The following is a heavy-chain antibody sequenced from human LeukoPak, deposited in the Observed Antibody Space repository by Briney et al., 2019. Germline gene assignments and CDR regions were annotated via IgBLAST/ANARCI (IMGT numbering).Heavy chain of an antibody. J-gene: IGHJ4*02. Sequence: SETLSLTCAISGGSISSSSWWSWVRQPPGKGLEWIGEIYHSGSTNYNPSLKSRVTISVDKSKNQFSLKLNSVTAADTAVYYCATGYGDFRVEGRYFYSWGQGTLVTVSS. D-gene: IGHD4-17*01. V-gene: IGHV4-4*02. CDR1: GGSISSSSW. CDR3: ATGYGDFRVEGRYFYS. CDR2: IYHSGST.